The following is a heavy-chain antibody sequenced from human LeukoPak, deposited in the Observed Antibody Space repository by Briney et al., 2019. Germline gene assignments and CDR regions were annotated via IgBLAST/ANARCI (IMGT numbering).Heavy chain of an antibody. CDR1: GGSISSGGYS. J-gene: IGHJ3*02. V-gene: IGHV4-30-2*06. D-gene: IGHD2-2*01. CDR3: ARAPRYCSSTSCYPHIGAFDI. CDR2: IYYTGST. Sequence: SETLPLTCAVSGGSISSGGYSWSWIRQSPGKGLEWIGHIYYTGSTYYNPSLKSRVTISVDRSKNQFSLKLSSVTAADTAVYYCARAPRYCSSTSCYPHIGAFDIWGQGTMVTVSS.